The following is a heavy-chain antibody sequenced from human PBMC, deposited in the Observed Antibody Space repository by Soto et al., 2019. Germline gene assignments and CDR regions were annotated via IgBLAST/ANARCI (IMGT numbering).Heavy chain of an antibody. CDR1: GGTFDSNA. CDR2: IIPIFGTI. D-gene: IGHD3-10*01. V-gene: IGHV1-69*12. J-gene: IGHJ3*02. Sequence: QVQLVQSGTEVRKPGSSVKVSCKASGGTFDSNAISWVRLAPGQGREWMGGIIPIFGTINNAQKFQDRVTITADESANIVYMELRSLRSEDTAIYYCAREGLTFGPGAGGGAFDIRGQGTLVTVSS. CDR3: AREGLTFGPGAGGGAFDI.